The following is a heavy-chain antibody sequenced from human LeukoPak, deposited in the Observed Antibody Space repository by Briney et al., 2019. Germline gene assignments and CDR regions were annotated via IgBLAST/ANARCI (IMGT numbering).Heavy chain of an antibody. CDR2: ISSSSSYT. J-gene: IGHJ4*02. D-gene: IGHD3-22*01. V-gene: IGHV3-11*03. CDR1: TFTFSDYY. Sequence: GGSLRLSCAASTFTFSDYYMSWIRQAPGKVLEWVSYISSSSSYTNYADSVKGRFTISRDNAKNSLYLQMNSLRAEDTAVYYCARRYDSSGYYAYYFDYWGQGTLVTVSS. CDR3: ARRYDSSGYYAYYFDY.